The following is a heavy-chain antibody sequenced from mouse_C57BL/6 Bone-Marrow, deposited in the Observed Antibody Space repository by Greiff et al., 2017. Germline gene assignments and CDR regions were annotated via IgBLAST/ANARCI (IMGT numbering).Heavy chain of an antibody. D-gene: IGHD2-13*01. V-gene: IGHV1-18*01. Sequence: EVQLVESGPELVKPGASVKIPCKASGYTFTDYYMDWVKQSHGKSLEWIGDINPNNGGTNYNQKFKGKATLTVDKSSSTAYMELRSLTSDDTAVYYGARSDYPFFDYWGQGTTLTVSS. CDR3: ARSDYPFFDY. CDR2: INPNNGGT. J-gene: IGHJ2*01. CDR1: GYTFTDYY.